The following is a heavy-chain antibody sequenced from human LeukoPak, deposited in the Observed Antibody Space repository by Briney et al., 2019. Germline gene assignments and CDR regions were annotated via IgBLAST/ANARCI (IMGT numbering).Heavy chain of an antibody. CDR2: ISSSGSTI. J-gene: IGHJ4*02. D-gene: IGHD4-17*01. Sequence: GGSLRLSCAASGFTFSSYEMNWVRQAPGKGLEWVSYISSSGSTIYYADSVKGRFTISRDNAKNSLYLQMNSLRAVDTAVYYCARATDYGDYVDYWGQGTLVTVSS. CDR1: GFTFSSYE. V-gene: IGHV3-48*03. CDR3: ARATDYGDYVDY.